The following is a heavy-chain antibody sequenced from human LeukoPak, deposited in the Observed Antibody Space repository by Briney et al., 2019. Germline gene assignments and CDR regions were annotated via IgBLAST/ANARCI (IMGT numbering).Heavy chain of an antibody. D-gene: IGHD3-22*01. J-gene: IGHJ4*02. CDR3: ARVDSSGYYLIDY. CDR1: GFIFSNYA. CDR2: ISPNGGST. Sequence: GGSLRLSCAASGFIFSNYALSWVRQAPGKGLEYVSAISPNGGSTYYAKSVKGRFTISRDNSKNTLYLQMGRLRAEDMAVYYCARVDSSGYYLIDYWGQGTLVTVSS. V-gene: IGHV3-64*01.